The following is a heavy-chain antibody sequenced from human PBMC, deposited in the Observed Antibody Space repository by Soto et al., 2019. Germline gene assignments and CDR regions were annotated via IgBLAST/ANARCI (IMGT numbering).Heavy chain of an antibody. CDR3: ARVGPAHDYVSSGYYSPLDD. CDR2: IIPMVATA. V-gene: IGHV1-69*01. D-gene: IGHD3-22*01. Sequence: QVQLVQSGAEVKKPGSSVKVSCKASVDTFSSYANNWVRQDPGQGLEWMGGIIPMVATANYAQNFKGRVTIPAGESTSTVYMELSSLRSEDTAVYYCARVGPAHDYVSSGYYSPLDDWGQGTLVTVSS. J-gene: IGHJ4*02. CDR1: VDTFSSYA.